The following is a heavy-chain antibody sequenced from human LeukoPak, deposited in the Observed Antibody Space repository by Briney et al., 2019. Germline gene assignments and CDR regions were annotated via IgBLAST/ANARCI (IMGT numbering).Heavy chain of an antibody. V-gene: IGHV1-2*02. CDR3: ARDESTARAVSAN. CDR2: INTNSGGT. CDR1: GYTFTGYY. D-gene: IGHD3-10*01. J-gene: IGHJ4*02. Sequence: GASVKVSCKASGYTFTGYYMHWVRQAPGQGLEWMGWINTNSGGTNYAQKFQGRVTMTTDTCTSTAYVELGSLSSADTAVYYCARDESTARAVSANWGQGTLLTVSS.